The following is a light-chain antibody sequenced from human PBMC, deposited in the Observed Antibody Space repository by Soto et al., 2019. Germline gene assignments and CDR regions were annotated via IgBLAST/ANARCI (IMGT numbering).Light chain of an antibody. V-gene: IGKV3-20*01. J-gene: IGKJ1*01. CDR1: QSVTSNY. Sequence: EIVLTQSPGTLSLSPGEIATLYFSASQSVTSNYLAWYQQKPGQAPRLLIYGASRRATGVPDRFSGSGSGTDFTLTISRLEPEDFAVYYCQHYITSLTTFGQGTKVDIK. CDR2: GAS. CDR3: QHYITSLTT.